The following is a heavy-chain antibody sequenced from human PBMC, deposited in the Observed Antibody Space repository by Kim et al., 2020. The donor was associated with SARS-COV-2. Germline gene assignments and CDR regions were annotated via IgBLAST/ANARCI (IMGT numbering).Heavy chain of an antibody. J-gene: IGHJ4*02. CDR3: ARAGR. V-gene: IGHV1-69*04. Sequence: PILGQANYGKKYQGRVTITADKSTSTAYMELSSLRSEDTAVYYCARAGRWGQGTLVTVSS. CDR2: PILGQA. D-gene: IGHD3-10*01.